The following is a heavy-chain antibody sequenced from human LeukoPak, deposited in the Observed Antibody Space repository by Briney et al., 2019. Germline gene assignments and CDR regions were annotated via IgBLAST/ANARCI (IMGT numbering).Heavy chain of an antibody. CDR2: INFDGSST. V-gene: IGHV3-74*01. J-gene: IGHJ4*02. Sequence: PGGSLRLSCAASGFTFSSYWMHWVRQAPGKGLARVSHINFDGSSTNYADSVKGRFTISRDNAKNTLYLQVNSLRAEDTAVYYCAREGSSSGWYFFDYWGQGTLVTVSS. D-gene: IGHD6-19*01. CDR3: AREGSSSGWYFFDY. CDR1: GFTFSSYW.